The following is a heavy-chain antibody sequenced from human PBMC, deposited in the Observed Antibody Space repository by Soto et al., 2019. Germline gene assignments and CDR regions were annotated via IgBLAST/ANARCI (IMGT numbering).Heavy chain of an antibody. Sequence: SETLSIPCTFSGGSISTGPYSWSWIRQHPGRGLEWIGYIYYSGSTYYNPSLKSRVTISVDTSKDQLSLKLSSVTAADTAVYYCAILVTSYGYFDYWGQGTMVTVSS. J-gene: IGHJ4*02. CDR1: GGSISTGPYS. V-gene: IGHV4-31*03. CDR2: IYYSGST. D-gene: IGHD5-18*01. CDR3: AILVTSYGYFDY.